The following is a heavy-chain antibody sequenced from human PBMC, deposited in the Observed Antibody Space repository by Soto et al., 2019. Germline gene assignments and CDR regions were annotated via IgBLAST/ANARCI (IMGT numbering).Heavy chain of an antibody. J-gene: IGHJ4*02. D-gene: IGHD6-19*01. V-gene: IGHV3-30*18. CDR2: ISYDGSNK. CDR3: AKDQGAWYPDGDDY. Sequence: QVQLVESGGGVVQPGRSLRLSCAASGFTFSTYGMHWVRQAPGKGLEWVAVISYDGSNKYYADSVKGRFTISRDNSKNTLYLQMNSLRAEDTAVYYCAKDQGAWYPDGDDYWGQGTLVTVSS. CDR1: GFTFSTYG.